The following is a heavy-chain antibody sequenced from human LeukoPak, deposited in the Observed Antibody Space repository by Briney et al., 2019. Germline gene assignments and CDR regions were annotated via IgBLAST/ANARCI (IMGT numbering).Heavy chain of an antibody. CDR2: IYHSGST. J-gene: IGHJ4*02. D-gene: IGHD3-3*01. CDR1: GGSISSGGYY. CDR3: ARGDPILRFLEC. Sequence: SETLSLTCTVSGGSISSGGYYWSWIRQPPGKGLEWIGYIYHSGSTYYNPSLKSRVTISVDRSKNQFSLKLSSVTAADTAVYYCARGDPILRFLECWGQGTLVTVSS. V-gene: IGHV4-30-2*01.